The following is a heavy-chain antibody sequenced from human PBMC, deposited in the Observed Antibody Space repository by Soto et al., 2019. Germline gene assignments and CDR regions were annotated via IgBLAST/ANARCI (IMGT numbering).Heavy chain of an antibody. J-gene: IGHJ4*02. Sequence: GGSLRLCLSASRFSFSTYAMHWVRQTPGKELEWVSIISYDGSNKYYADSVKGRFTISRDNAKNSLYLQMNSLRAEDTAVYYCARERYDSGRPLDYCGQGIVLTVSS. CDR1: RFSFSTYA. D-gene: IGHD3-10*01. CDR3: ARERYDSGRPLDY. CDR2: ISYDGSNK. V-gene: IGHV3-30-3*01.